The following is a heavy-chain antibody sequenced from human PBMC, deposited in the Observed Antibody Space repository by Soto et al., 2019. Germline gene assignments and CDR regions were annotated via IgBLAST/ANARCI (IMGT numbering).Heavy chain of an antibody. Sequence: SETLSLTCAVYGGSFSGYYWSWIRQPPGKGLEWIGEINHSGSTNYNPSLKSRVTISVDTSKNQFSLKLSSVTAADTAVYYCARGKGIAVAVPYFDYWGQGTLVTVSS. J-gene: IGHJ4*02. D-gene: IGHD6-19*01. V-gene: IGHV4-34*01. CDR2: INHSGST. CDR1: GGSFSGYY. CDR3: ARGKGIAVAVPYFDY.